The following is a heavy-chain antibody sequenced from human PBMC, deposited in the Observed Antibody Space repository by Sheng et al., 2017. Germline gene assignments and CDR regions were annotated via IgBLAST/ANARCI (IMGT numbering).Heavy chain of an antibody. V-gene: IGHV4-34*01. CDR1: GGSFSGYY. Sequence: QVQLQQWGAGLLKPSETLSLTCAVYGGSFSGYYWSWIRQPPGKGLEWIGEINHSGSTNYNPSLKSRVTISVDTSKNQFSLKLSSVTAADTAVYYCAGCYYDSSGYYNKYFDYWGQGTLVTVSS. J-gene: IGHJ4*02. CDR2: INHSGST. D-gene: IGHD3-22*01. CDR3: AGCYYDSSGYYNKYFDY.